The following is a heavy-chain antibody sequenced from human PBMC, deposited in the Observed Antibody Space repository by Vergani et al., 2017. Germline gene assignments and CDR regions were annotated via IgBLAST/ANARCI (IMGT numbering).Heavy chain of an antibody. Sequence: QVQLQESGPGLVKPPGTLSLTCAVSVGSISSSNWWSWVRQPPGKGLEWIGEIYHSGSTNYNPSLKSRVTISVDKSKNQFSLKLSSVTAADTAVYYCARGIRGYSGYEIDYYYYGMDVWGQGTTVTVSS. CDR2: IYHSGST. V-gene: IGHV4-4*03. J-gene: IGHJ6*02. D-gene: IGHD5-12*01. CDR1: VGSISSSNW. CDR3: ARGIRGYSGYEIDYYYYGMDV.